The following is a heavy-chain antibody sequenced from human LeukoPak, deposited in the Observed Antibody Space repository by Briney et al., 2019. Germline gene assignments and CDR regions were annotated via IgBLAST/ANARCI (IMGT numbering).Heavy chain of an antibody. V-gene: IGHV1-69*13. J-gene: IGHJ4*02. Sequence: SVKVSCKASGGTFSSYAISWVRQAPGQGLEWMEGIIPIFGTANYAQKFQGRVTITADESTSTAYMELSSLRSEDTAVYYCASGKRQTVYEFDYWGQGTLVTVSS. CDR1: GGTFSSYA. CDR3: ASGKRQTVYEFDY. D-gene: IGHD2/OR15-2a*01. CDR2: IIPIFGTA.